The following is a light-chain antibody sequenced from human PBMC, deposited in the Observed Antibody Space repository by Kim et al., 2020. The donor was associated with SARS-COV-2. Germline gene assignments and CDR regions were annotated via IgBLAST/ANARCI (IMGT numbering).Light chain of an antibody. CDR3: QHYNSWPLT. J-gene: IGKJ4*01. V-gene: IGKV3-15*01. CDR1: RSVSSN. CDR2: GAS. Sequence: VSPGESAPHSCRARRSVSSNLAWYQQKPGQTPRLLIYGASTRATDIPARFSGSGSGTEFTLTISSLQSEDFAVYYCQHYNSWPLTFGGGTKVDIK.